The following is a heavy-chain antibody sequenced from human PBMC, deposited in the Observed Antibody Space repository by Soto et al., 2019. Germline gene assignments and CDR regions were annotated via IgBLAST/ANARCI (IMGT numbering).Heavy chain of an antibody. CDR2: ISAYNGNT. Sequence: GXSGKVSCKASGYSFTGYGISWVRQAPGQGLEWMGWISAYNGNTNYAQKLQGRVTMTTDTSTSTAYMELRSLRSDDTAVYYCARDLYYDILTGYSRYYYYYGMDVWGQGNTVTVSS. CDR3: ARDLYYDILTGYSRYYYYYGMDV. CDR1: GYSFTGYG. D-gene: IGHD3-9*01. J-gene: IGHJ6*02. V-gene: IGHV1-18*01.